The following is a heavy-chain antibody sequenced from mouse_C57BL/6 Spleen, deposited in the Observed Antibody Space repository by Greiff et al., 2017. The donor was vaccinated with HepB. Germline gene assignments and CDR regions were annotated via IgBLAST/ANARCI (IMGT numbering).Heavy chain of an antibody. CDR2: ISSGGDYI. CDR1: GFTFSSYA. J-gene: IGHJ2*01. V-gene: IGHV5-9-1*02. D-gene: IGHD4-1*01. CDR3: TRGPNFLFDY. Sequence: EVKVEESGEGLVKPGGSLKLSCAASGFTFSSYAMSWVRQTPEKRLEWVAYISSGGDYIYYADTVKGRFTISRDNARNTLYLQMSSLKSEDTAMYYCTRGPNFLFDYWGQGTTLTVSS.